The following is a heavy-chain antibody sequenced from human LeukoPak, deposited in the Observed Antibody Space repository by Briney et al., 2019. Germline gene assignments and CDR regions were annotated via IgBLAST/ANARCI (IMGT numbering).Heavy chain of an antibody. V-gene: IGHV4-59*08. CDR3: ARLSPRRSYDPQYYFDY. CDR1: GGSITSYY. Sequence: PSETLSLTCTVSGGSITSYYWSWIRQPPGKGLEWIGYIHYIGSTNYNPSLKSRVTISVDTSKNQFSLKLSSVTAADTAVYYCARLSPRRSYDPQYYFDYWGQGTLVTVSS. J-gene: IGHJ4*02. D-gene: IGHD1-26*01. CDR2: IHYIGST.